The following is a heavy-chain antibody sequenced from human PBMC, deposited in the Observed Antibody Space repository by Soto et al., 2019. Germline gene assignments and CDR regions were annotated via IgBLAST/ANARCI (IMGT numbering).Heavy chain of an antibody. CDR3: ARGSTIYALDV. Sequence: SETLSLTCTVSGDSFSNDDYYWTWIRQPPGKGLEWIGHISHGGSTFSNPSLRSRIAVSVDMPKKQFSLKVRSVTAADTAVYYCARGSTIYALDVWGQGTTVTVSS. J-gene: IGHJ6*02. CDR2: ISHGGST. CDR1: GDSFSNDDYY. V-gene: IGHV4-30-4*01. D-gene: IGHD2-2*01.